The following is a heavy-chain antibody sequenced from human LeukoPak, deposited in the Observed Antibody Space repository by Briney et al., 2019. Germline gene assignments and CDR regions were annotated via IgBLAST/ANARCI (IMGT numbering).Heavy chain of an antibody. D-gene: IGHD4-17*01. Sequence: GESLKISCKGSGYRFTDYWIGWVRQMPGKGLEWMGIISPGDSDTRYSPSFQGQVTISADESISTAYLQWSSLKASDTAMYYCARYRGDYVSLPSPFDFWGQGTLVTVSS. V-gene: IGHV5-51*01. CDR1: GYRFTDYW. J-gene: IGHJ4*02. CDR2: ISPGDSDT. CDR3: ARYRGDYVSLPSPFDF.